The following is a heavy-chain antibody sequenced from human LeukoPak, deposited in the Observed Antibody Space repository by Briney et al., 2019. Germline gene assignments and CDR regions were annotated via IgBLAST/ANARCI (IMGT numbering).Heavy chain of an antibody. D-gene: IGHD3-10*01. Sequence: SVKVSCKASGGTFSSYAISWVRQSPGQGLEWMGGIIPIFGTANYAQKFQGRVTITRDTSASTAYMELSSLRSEDTAVYYCARARVTFYGSGANWFDPWGQGTLVTVSS. CDR1: GGTFSSYA. V-gene: IGHV1-69*05. CDR3: ARARVTFYGSGANWFDP. CDR2: IIPIFGTA. J-gene: IGHJ5*02.